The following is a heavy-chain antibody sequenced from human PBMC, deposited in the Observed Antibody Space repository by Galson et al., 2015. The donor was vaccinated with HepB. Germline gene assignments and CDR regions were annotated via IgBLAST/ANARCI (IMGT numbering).Heavy chain of an antibody. D-gene: IGHD3-3*01. Sequence: SLRLSCAVSGFTLSNYAMTWVRQAPGKGLEWVSSISASGGKTYYADPVKGRFIISRDNSKNTLYLQMNSLRVEDTAVFYCAKPLEGTYYDFWSGYADYYFYGLDVWGHGPRSPSP. V-gene: IGHV3-23*01. CDR1: GFTLSNYA. J-gene: IGHJ6*02. CDR3: AKPLEGTYYDFWSGYADYYFYGLDV. CDR2: ISASGGKT.